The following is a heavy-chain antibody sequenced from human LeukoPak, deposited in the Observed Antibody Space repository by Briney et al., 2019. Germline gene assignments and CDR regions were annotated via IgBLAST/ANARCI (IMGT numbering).Heavy chain of an antibody. V-gene: IGHV3-21*01. CDR1: RFTFSDYS. CDR2: ISSSSSYI. J-gene: IGHJ4*02. D-gene: IGHD3-22*01. CDR3: ARNELGYYDSSGPYYFDY. Sequence: GGSLRLSCAASRFTFSDYSMNWVRQAPGKGLEWDSSISSSSSYIYYADSVKGRFTISRDNAKNSLYLQMNSLRAEDTAVYYCARNELGYYDSSGPYYFDYWGQGTLVTVSS.